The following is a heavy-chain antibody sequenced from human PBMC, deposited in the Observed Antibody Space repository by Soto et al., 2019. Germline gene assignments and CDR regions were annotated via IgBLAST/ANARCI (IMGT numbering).Heavy chain of an antibody. J-gene: IGHJ6*02. D-gene: IGHD3-9*01. V-gene: IGHV1-18*01. CDR2: ISAYNGNT. CDR1: GYTFTSYG. Sequence: ASVKVSCKASGYTFTSYGISWVRQAPGQGLEWMGWISAYNGNTNYAQKPQGRVTMTTDTSTSTAYMELRSLRSDDTAVYYCARQEGNDILTLYYYYGMDVWGQGTTVTVSS. CDR3: ARQEGNDILTLYYYYGMDV.